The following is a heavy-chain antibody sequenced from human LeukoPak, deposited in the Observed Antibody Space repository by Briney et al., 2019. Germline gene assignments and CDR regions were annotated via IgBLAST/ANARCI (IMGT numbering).Heavy chain of an antibody. CDR2: IIPIFGTA. CDR1: GGTFSSYA. CDR3: ARGGPNRSGWTLDY. V-gene: IGHV1-69*05. Sequence: SVKVSCKASGGTFSSYAISWVRQAPGQGLEWMGGIIPIFGTANYAQKFQGRVTITTDESTSTAYMELSSLRSEDTAVYYCARGGPNRSGWTLDYWGPGTLVTVSS. D-gene: IGHD6-19*01. J-gene: IGHJ4*02.